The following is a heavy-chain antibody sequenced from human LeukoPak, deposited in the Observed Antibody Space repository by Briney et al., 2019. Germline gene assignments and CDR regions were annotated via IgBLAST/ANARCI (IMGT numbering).Heavy chain of an antibody. CDR3: ASDVAYKFDF. J-gene: IGHJ4*02. CDR2: ISPDGTTT. D-gene: IGHD1-1*01. CDR1: GFPFSRDA. V-gene: IGHV3-74*01. Sequence: PGGSLRLSCATSGFPFSRDAMHWVRQCPGKGLEWLSRISPDGTTTNYADSVKGRFSISRDNARNTLYLQMNSLRDEDTAVYYCASDVAYKFDFWGQGTLVTSSS.